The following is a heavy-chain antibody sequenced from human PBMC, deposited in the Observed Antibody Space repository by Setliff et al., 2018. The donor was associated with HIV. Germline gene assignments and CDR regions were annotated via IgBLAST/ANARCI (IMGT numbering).Heavy chain of an antibody. CDR3: ARPSSPEPYYYYGMDV. CDR1: GYSFTGYW. J-gene: IGHJ6*04. Sequence: PGESLKISCKASGYSFTGYWIGWVRQMPGKGLEWMGIIYPSDSDTRYSPSFQGQVTISADKSITTAYLQWSSLKASDTAMYYCARPSSPEPYYYYGMDVWGEGTTVTVSS. V-gene: IGHV5-51*01. CDR2: IYPSDSDT.